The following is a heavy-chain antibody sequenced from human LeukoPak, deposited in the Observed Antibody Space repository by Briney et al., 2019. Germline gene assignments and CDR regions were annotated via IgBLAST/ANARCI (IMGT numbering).Heavy chain of an antibody. J-gene: IGHJ4*02. CDR3: TRTYYDSSGYLFDY. Sequence: GGSLRLSCTASGFTSGFTFGDYAMSWVRQAPGKGLEWVGFIRTKAYGGTTEYAASVKGRFTISRDGSKSIAYLQMNTLKTEDTAVYYCTRTYYDSSGYLFDYWGQGTLVTVSS. CDR2: IRTKAYGGTT. CDR1: GFTSGFTFGDYA. D-gene: IGHD3-22*01. V-gene: IGHV3-49*04.